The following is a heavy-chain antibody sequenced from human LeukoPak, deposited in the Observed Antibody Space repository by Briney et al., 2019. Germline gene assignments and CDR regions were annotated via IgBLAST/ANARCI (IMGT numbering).Heavy chain of an antibody. CDR3: AGGGGLDV. V-gene: IGHV3-7*03. Sequence: GGSLRLSCAASGFTFSSYWMNWARQAPGKGLEWVASINHNGNVNYYVDSVKGRFTISRDNAKNSLYLQMSNLRAEDTAVYFCAGGGGLDVWGQGTTVTVSS. J-gene: IGHJ6*02. CDR1: GFTFSSYW. CDR2: INHNGNVN. D-gene: IGHD3-16*01.